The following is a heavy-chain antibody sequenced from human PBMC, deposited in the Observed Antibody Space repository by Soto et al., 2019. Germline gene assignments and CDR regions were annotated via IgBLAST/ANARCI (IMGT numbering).Heavy chain of an antibody. CDR1: GGTFSSYT. D-gene: IGHD6-19*01. Sequence: QVQLVQSGAEVKKPGSSVKVSCKASGGTFSSYTISWVRQAPGQGLEWMGRIIPILGIANYALKFQGRVTITADKSTSTAYMELSSLRSEDTAVYYCARDQVDSSGFDYWGQGTLVTVSS. J-gene: IGHJ4*02. V-gene: IGHV1-69*08. CDR2: IIPILGIA. CDR3: ARDQVDSSGFDY.